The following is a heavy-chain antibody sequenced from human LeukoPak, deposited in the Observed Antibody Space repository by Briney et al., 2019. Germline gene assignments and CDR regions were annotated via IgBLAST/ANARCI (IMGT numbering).Heavy chain of an antibody. CDR2: MNPNSGNT. J-gene: IGHJ5*02. V-gene: IGHV1-8*03. CDR1: GYTFTSYD. CDR3: ARGGHCSSTSCYRSEFDP. Sequence: GASVKVSCKASGYTFTSYDINWVRLATGQGLEWMGWMNPNSGNTGYAQKFQGRVTITRNTSISTAYMELSSLRSEDTAVYYCARGGHCSSTSCYRSEFDPWGQGTLVTVSS. D-gene: IGHD2-2*01.